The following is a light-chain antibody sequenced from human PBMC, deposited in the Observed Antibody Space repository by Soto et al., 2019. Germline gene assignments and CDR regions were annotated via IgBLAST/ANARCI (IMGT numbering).Light chain of an antibody. CDR3: QQRSNWPPT. J-gene: IGKJ4*01. CDR2: DAS. CDR1: QSVSSY. Sequence: EIVLTQSPATLSLSPGERATLSCRASQSVSSYLACYQQKPGQAPRLLIYDASNRATGIPARFGGSGSGTDFTLTISSLEPEDFAVYYCQQRSNWPPTFGGGTKVEIK. V-gene: IGKV3-11*01.